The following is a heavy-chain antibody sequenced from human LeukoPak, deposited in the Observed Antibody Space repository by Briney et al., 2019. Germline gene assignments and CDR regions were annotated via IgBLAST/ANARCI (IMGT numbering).Heavy chain of an antibody. CDR1: GGSISSYY. Sequence: ESSETLSLTCTVSGGSISSYYWSWIRQPPGKGLEWIGHIYYSGSTNYNPSLKSRVTISVDTSKNQFSLKLSSVTAADTAVYYCARSIAVAAPFDYWGQGTLVTVSS. D-gene: IGHD6-19*01. V-gene: IGHV4-59*08. CDR2: IYYSGST. CDR3: ARSIAVAAPFDY. J-gene: IGHJ4*02.